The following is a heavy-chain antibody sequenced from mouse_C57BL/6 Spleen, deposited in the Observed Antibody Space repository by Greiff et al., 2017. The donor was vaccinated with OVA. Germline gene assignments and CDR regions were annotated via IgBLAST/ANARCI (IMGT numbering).Heavy chain of an antibody. CDR1: GYTFTDYY. V-gene: IGHV1-26*01. CDR2: INPNNGGT. Sequence: EVQLQQSGPELVKPGASVKISCKASGYTFTDYYMNWVKQSHGKSLEWIGDINPNNGGTSYNQKFKGKATLTVDKSSSTAYMGLRSLTSEDSAVYYCARGGLGGDYWGQGTTLTVSS. D-gene: IGHD2-2*01. CDR3: ARGGLGGDY. J-gene: IGHJ2*01.